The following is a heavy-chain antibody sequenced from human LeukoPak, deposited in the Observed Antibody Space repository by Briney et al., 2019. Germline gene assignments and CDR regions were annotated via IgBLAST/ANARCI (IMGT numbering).Heavy chain of an antibody. D-gene: IGHD3-22*01. CDR2: ISGSASST. V-gene: IGHV3-23*01. J-gene: IGHJ4*02. Sequence: PGGSLRLSCAASGFTFSNYAMSWVRQAPGKGLEWVSAISGSASSTYHADSVKGRFTISRDNSKNTLFLQMNSLRVEDTALYYCARAYGSSGYFQLPIDYWGQGTLVTVSS. CDR1: GFTFSNYA. CDR3: ARAYGSSGYFQLPIDY.